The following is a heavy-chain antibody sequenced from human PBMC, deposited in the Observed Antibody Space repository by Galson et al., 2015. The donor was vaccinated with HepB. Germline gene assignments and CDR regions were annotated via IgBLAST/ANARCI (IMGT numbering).Heavy chain of an antibody. V-gene: IGHV3-33*01. D-gene: IGHD3-10*01. Sequence: SLRLSCAASGFTFSSYGMHWVRQAPGKGLEWVAVIWYDGSNKYYADSVKGRFTISRDNSKNTLYLQMNSLRAEDTAVYYCARDGWKYYYGSGSYYNARGYFDYWGQGTLVTVSS. CDR3: ARDGWKYYYGSGSYYNARGYFDY. CDR2: IWYDGSNK. CDR1: GFTFSSYG. J-gene: IGHJ4*02.